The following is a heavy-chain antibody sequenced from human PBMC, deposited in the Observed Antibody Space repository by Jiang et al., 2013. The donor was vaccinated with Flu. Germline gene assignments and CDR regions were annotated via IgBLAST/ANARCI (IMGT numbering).Heavy chain of an antibody. D-gene: IGHD3/OR15-3a*01. J-gene: IGHJ3*02. Sequence: GSVEGRFTISRDNSKSCLYLQMNSLRKEDTALYYCVKDRNDFYFDAFHIWGQGTMVTVSS. V-gene: IGHV3-9*01. CDR3: VKDRNDFYFDAFHI.